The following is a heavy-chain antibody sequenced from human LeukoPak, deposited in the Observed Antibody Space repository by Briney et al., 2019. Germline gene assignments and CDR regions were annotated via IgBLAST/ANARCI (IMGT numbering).Heavy chain of an antibody. V-gene: IGHV3-7*03. CDR2: IKEEGSER. D-gene: IGHD2-8*01. CDR1: ASISRGHG. J-gene: IGHJ4*02. Sequence: GGSPRLSCEGSASISRGHGMNWVRETAGKGLEWVASIKEEGSERQYVDSVKGRFSISRDNMKGSLFLQLNSVRAEDTAVYYCARDLGYGTNGVCHTRFAYWGQGTLVAVSS. CDR3: ARDLGYGTNGVCHTRFAY.